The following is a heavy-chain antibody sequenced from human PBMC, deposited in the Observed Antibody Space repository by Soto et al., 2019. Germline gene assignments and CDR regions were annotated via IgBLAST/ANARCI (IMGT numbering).Heavy chain of an antibody. CDR2: MYSGGGT. V-gene: IGHV3-53*01. D-gene: IGHD6-19*01. J-gene: IGHJ6*02. CDR3: TTSPSVGV. Sequence: EVHLVESGGGLIQPGGSLRLSCAASGFTVGNNDMNWVRQAPGKGLEWVSRMYSGGGTYYADSVKDRFTRSRDSSKNTLYLPLNSSRAADTAMYSCTTSPSVGVWGQGSTVTVS. CDR1: GFTVGNND.